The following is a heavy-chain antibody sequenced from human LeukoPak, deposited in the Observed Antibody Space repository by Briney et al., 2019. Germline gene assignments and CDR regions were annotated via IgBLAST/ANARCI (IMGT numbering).Heavy chain of an antibody. J-gene: IGHJ4*02. CDR2: INPNSGGT. CDR1: GYTFTGYY. CDR3: ARLGYGDDSWTGDY. V-gene: IGHV1-2*02. D-gene: IGHD4-17*01. Sequence: ASVKVSCKASGYTFTGYYMHWVRQAPGQGLEWMGWINPNSGGTNYAQKFQGRVTMTRDTSISTAYMELSRLRSDDTAVYYCARLGYGDDSWTGDYWGQGTLVTVSS.